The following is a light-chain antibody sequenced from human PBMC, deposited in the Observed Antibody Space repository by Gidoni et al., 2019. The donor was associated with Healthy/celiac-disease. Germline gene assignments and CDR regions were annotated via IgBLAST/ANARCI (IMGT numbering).Light chain of an antibody. CDR2: DAS. CDR3: QQRSNWPPIT. CDR1: QSVSSY. Sequence: DIVLLQSPATLSFSPGERATLSCRASQSVSSYLAWYQQKPGQAPRLLIYDASNRATGIAARFSGSGSGTDFTLTISSLEPEDFAVYYCQQRSNWPPITFGQGTRLEIK. V-gene: IGKV3-11*01. J-gene: IGKJ5*01.